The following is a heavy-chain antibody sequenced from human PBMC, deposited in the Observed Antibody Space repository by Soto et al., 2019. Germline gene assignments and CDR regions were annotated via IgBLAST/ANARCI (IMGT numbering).Heavy chain of an antibody. CDR1: GASLSSGGYY. D-gene: IGHD2-8*01. V-gene: IGHV4-31*03. CDR2: IYDSETT. CDR3: ARENFGVIIHDAFDL. Sequence: SETLSLTCTVSGASLSSGGYYWNWIRQHPGRGLEWLGYIYDSETTYYNPSLESRLSISVDASKNQFSLKLTSVTPADTAVYYCARENFGVIIHDAFDLWGQGTMVTVSS. J-gene: IGHJ3*01.